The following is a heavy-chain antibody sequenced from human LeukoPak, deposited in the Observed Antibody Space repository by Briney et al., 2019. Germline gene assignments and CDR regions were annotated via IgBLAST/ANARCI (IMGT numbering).Heavy chain of an antibody. CDR2: ISSSGSTI. D-gene: IGHD3-16*01. CDR3: ARAHFWDYYYGMDV. V-gene: IGHV3-11*01. CDR1: GFTFSDYY. Sequence: GGSLRLSCAASGFTFSDYYMSWIRQAPGKGLEWVSYISSSGSTIYYADSVKGRFTISRDNAKNSLYLQMNSLRAEDTAVYYCARAHFWDYYYGMDVWGQGTTVTVSS. J-gene: IGHJ6*02.